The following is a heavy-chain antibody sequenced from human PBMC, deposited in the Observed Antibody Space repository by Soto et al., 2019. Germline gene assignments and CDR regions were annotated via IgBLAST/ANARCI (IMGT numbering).Heavy chain of an antibody. Sequence: WGSLRLSCAASGFTFSSYGMHWVRQAPGKGLEWVAVISYDGSNKYYADSVKGRFTISRDNSKNTLYLQMNSLRAEDTAVYYCAKTTGWSRGYFDFWGQGTLVTVSS. D-gene: IGHD6-19*01. CDR1: GFTFSSYG. J-gene: IGHJ4*02. CDR2: ISYDGSNK. V-gene: IGHV3-30*18. CDR3: AKTTGWSRGYFDF.